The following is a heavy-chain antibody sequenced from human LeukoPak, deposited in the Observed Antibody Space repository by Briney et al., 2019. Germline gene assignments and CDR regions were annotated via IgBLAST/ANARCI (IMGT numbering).Heavy chain of an antibody. CDR3: ARNSVRISITMVRGFTMDV. J-gene: IGHJ6*04. CDR1: GYTFTGYY. CDR2: INPNSGGT. V-gene: IGHV1-2*02. Sequence: ASVKVSCKASGYTFTGYYMHWVRQAPGQGLEWMGWINPNSGGTNYAQKFQGRVTMTRDTSISTAYMELSRLRSDDTAVYYCARNSVRISITMVRGFTMDVWGKGTTVTVSS. D-gene: IGHD3-10*01.